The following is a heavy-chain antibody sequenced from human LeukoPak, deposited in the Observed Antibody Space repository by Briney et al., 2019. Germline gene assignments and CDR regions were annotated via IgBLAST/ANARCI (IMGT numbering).Heavy chain of an antibody. J-gene: IGHJ6*02. CDR3: ARSAYYYDSSGYRGGYYYYYYGMDV. CDR1: GYTFTSYY. D-gene: IGHD3-22*01. Sequence: ASVKVSCKASGYTFTSYYMHWVRQAPGQGLEWMGIINPSGGSTSYAQKFQGRVTMTRDTSTSTVYMELSSLRSEDTAVYYCARSAYYYDSSGYRGGYYYYYYGMDVWGQGTTVTVSS. CDR2: INPSGGST. V-gene: IGHV1-46*01.